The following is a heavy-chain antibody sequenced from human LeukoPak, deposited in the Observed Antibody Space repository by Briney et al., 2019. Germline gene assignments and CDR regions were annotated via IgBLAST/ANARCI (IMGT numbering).Heavy chain of an antibody. CDR2: ISSSTTNI. CDR3: ARVGSGAAVGPFDP. J-gene: IGHJ5*02. Sequence: GGSLRLSCAASGFTFSSYSMNWVRQAPGKGLEWVSSISSSTTNIYFADSVKGRFTISRDNAKNSLYLQMNSLRAEDTAVYYCARVGSGAAVGPFDPWGQGTLVTVSS. V-gene: IGHV3-21*01. D-gene: IGHD6-13*01. CDR1: GFTFSSYS.